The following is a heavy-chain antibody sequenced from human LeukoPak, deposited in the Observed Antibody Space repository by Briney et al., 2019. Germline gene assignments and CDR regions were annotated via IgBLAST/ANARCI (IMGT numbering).Heavy chain of an antibody. CDR3: ARGSCSSTNYPSFDY. CDR2: ITSSSTYI. Sequence: GGSLRLSCAASGFTFSAYSMNWVRQAPGKGLEWVSSITSSSTYIYYADLVKGRFTISRDNAKNSLYLQMGSLRAEDTAVYYCARGSCSSTNYPSFDYWGQGTLVTVSS. D-gene: IGHD3-16*02. J-gene: IGHJ4*02. CDR1: GFTFSAYS. V-gene: IGHV3-21*01.